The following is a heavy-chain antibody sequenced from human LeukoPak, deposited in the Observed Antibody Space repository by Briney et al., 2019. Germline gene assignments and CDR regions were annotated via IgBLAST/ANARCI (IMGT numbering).Heavy chain of an antibody. J-gene: IGHJ4*02. D-gene: IGHD2-15*01. V-gene: IGHV4-38-2*02. CDR2: IFHSGSV. Sequence: SETLSLTCIVSGYSIISDYFWGWVRQPPGKGPEWIGSIFHSGSVFYTPSLRRGVTLSIEPSKNRFSLELTSVTAADTAIYYCARVVASTSIDSWGQGTLVTVSS. CDR1: GYSIISDYF. CDR3: ARVVASTSIDS.